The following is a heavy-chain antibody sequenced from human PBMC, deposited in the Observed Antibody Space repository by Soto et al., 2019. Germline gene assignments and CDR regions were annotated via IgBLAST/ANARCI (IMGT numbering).Heavy chain of an antibody. J-gene: IGHJ4*02. CDR3: ARDWTGYVSAYFPDY. CDR1: GFDSSRHH. Sequence: PGGSLRLSCSVSGFDSSRHHMHWVRESPGKGLEWVAIISSDGINTNYADSVKGRFTISRDNSKNTVYLQMDSLRSEDTALYYCARDWTGYVSAYFPDYWGQGTVVTVSS. CDR2: ISSDGINT. D-gene: IGHD2-2*01. V-gene: IGHV3-30-3*01.